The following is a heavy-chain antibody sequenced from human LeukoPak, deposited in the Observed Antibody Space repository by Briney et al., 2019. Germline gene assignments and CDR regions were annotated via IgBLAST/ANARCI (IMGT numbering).Heavy chain of an antibody. CDR2: ITRDGRKD. V-gene: IGHV3-30*03. CDR3: ARGRFLDYFVDS. D-gene: IGHD3/OR15-3a*01. CDR1: GVTFSSRA. J-gene: IGHJ4*02. Sequence: GGSLRLSCVASGVTFSSRAFHWVRQAPGKGLQWGALITRDGRKDLYDDSVKGRFTISRNNSMKTEVLAINRLTPKETAVYFCARGRFLDYFVDSWGQGTLVTVSS.